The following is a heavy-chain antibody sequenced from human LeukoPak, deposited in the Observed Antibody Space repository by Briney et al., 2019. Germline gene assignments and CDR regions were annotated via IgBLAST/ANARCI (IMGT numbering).Heavy chain of an antibody. J-gene: IGHJ4*02. V-gene: IGHV4-39*07. D-gene: IGHD3-22*01. Sequence: SETLSLTCTVSGDSISRSFYYWGWIRQPPGKGLEWIASLFPGGSTYYNPSLKSRVTISVDKSKNQFSLKLSSVTAADTAVYYCASWEYSSGGTLRVIDYWGQGTLVTVSS. CDR1: GDSISRSFYY. CDR3: ASWEYSSGGTLRVIDY. CDR2: LFPGGST.